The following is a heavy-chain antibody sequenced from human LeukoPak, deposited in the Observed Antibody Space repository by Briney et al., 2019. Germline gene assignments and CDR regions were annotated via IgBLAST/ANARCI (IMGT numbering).Heavy chain of an antibody. CDR2: INHSGST. CDR3: ARALRYWFDP. D-gene: IGHD3-9*01. CDR1: GGSFSGYY. J-gene: IGHJ5*02. V-gene: IGHV4-34*01. Sequence: PSETLSLTCAVYGGSFSGYYWSWIRQPPGKGLEWIGEINHSGSTNYNPSLKSRVTISVDTSKNQFSLKLSSVTAADTAVYYCARALRYWFDPWGQGTLVTVSS.